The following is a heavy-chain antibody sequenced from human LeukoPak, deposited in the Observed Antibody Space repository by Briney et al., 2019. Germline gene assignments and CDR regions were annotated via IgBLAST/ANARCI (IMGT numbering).Heavy chain of an antibody. J-gene: IGHJ4*02. CDR2: IYDSGST. D-gene: IGHD6-19*01. V-gene: IGHV4-59*08. Sequence: PSETLSSTCTVSGGSISSYYWSWIRQPPGKGLEWIGYIYDSGSTNYSPSLKSRVNISVDTSRNQFSLKLSSVTAADTAVYYCARQYSSGWYPFDSWGQGTLVTVSS. CDR1: GGSISSYY. CDR3: ARQYSSGWYPFDS.